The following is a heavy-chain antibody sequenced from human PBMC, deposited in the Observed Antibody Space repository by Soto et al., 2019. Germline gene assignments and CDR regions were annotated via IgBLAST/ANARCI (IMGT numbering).Heavy chain of an antibody. J-gene: IGHJ6*03. Sequence: PGGSLRLSCAASGSTFSSYGMHWVRQAPGKGLEWVAVISYDGSNKYYADSVKGRFTISRDNSKNTLYLQMNSLRAEDTAVYYCAKEPPRYCSSTSCYDDYYYMDVWGKGTTVTVSS. V-gene: IGHV3-30*18. D-gene: IGHD2-2*01. CDR3: AKEPPRYCSSTSCYDDYYYMDV. CDR1: GSTFSSYG. CDR2: ISYDGSNK.